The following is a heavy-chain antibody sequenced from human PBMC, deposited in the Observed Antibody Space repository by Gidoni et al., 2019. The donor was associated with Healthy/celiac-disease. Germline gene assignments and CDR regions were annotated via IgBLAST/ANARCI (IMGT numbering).Heavy chain of an antibody. CDR1: GFTFRSGA. V-gene: IGHV3-23*01. CDR3: AKVSPLQWTVRSWFDP. CDR2: ISTSGNST. J-gene: IGHJ5*02. D-gene: IGHD3-3*01. Sequence: VQLLESGGGLVQSGGSLRLSCAASGFTFRSGALSWVRQSPGKGLEWVSAISTSGNSTFYADSVKGRFTISRDNSKNTLYLQVNSLRAEDTAVYYCAKVSPLQWTVRSWFDPWGQGTLVTVSS.